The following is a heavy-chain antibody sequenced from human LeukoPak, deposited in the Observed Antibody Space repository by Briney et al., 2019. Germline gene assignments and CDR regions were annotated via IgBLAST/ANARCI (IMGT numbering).Heavy chain of an antibody. Sequence: GGSLRLSCAASGFIFNTYWMSWVRQAPGKGLEWVANIKQDGNEKYYADSVKGRFTISRDNAKNSMYLQMNSLRADDTAVYYCARDPPMSRNAFDIWGQGTMVTVSS. CDR1: GFIFNTYW. CDR2: IKQDGNEK. CDR3: ARDPPMSRNAFDI. J-gene: IGHJ3*02. V-gene: IGHV3-7*01. D-gene: IGHD3-10*02.